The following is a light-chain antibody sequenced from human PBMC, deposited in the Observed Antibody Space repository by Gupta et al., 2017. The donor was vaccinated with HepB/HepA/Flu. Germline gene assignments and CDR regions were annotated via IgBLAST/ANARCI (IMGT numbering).Light chain of an antibody. Sequence: ETVLTQSPRTLSLSPGQGATLSCRARQSLSGNYLAWYQQKPGQAPRLLIYGASTRATGIPDRFSGSGSGTDFTLTISRLEPEDFAVYYCQQYDDSPGTFGQGTKVEIK. CDR3: QQYDDSPGT. J-gene: IGKJ1*01. CDR2: GAS. V-gene: IGKV3-20*01. CDR1: QSLSGNY.